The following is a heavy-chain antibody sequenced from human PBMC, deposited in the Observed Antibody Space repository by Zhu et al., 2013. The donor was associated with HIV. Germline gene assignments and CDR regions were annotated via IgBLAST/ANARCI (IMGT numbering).Heavy chain of an antibody. V-gene: IGHV4-34*01. CDR3: ARGHGRATYYDFWSGYLRFDY. J-gene: IGHJ4*02. CDR2: INHSGST. Sequence: QVQLQQWGAGLLKPSETLSLTCAVYGGSFSGYYWSWIRQPPGKGLEWIGEINHSGSTNYNPSLKSRVTISVDTSKNQFSLKLSSVTAADTAVYYCARGHGRATYYDFWSGYLRFDYWGQGTLVTVSS. D-gene: IGHD3-3*01. CDR1: GGSFSGYY.